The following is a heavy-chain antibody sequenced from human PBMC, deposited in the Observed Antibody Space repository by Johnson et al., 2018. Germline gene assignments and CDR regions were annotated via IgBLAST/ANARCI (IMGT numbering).Heavy chain of an antibody. CDR3: ARGSGDPESYYYYMEV. CDR1: GFTFSNYG. CDR2: ISYDGFNK. V-gene: IGHV3-30*03. Sequence: QVQLVESGGGVVQPGRSLRLSCAVSGFTFSNYGMHWVRQAPGKGLAWVAVISYDGFNKYYADSVKGRFTISRDNSKNSLDLQMNSLRAEDTAGYSCARGSGDPESYYYYMEVWGKGTTVTVSS. J-gene: IGHJ6*03. D-gene: IGHD4-17*01.